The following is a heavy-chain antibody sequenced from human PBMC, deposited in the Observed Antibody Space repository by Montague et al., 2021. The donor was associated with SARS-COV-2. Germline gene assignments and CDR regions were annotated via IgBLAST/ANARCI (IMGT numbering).Heavy chain of an antibody. CDR3: ARGIPRPMRWLLVVDDAFDI. CDR1: GGSISSYY. D-gene: IGHD3-22*01. V-gene: IGHV4-59*01. J-gene: IGHJ3*02. Sequence: SETLSLTCTVAGGSISSYYWSWIRQPPGKGLEWIGYIYYSGSNNYKPSLKSGVTISVDTSKNQFSLKLSSVNAADTAVYYCARGIPRPMRWLLVVDDAFDIWGQGTMVTVSS. CDR2: IYYSGSN.